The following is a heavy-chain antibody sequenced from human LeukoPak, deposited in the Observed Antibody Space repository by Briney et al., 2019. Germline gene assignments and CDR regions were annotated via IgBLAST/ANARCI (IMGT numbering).Heavy chain of an antibody. CDR2: IKQDGSEK. D-gene: IGHD4-23*01. CDR3: ARAAYGSKSELDY. V-gene: IGHV3-7*01. Sequence: GGSLRLSCTASGFTFNGYWMSWVRQAPGKGLEWVATIKQDGSEKYYVDSVKGRFTISRDTARNSLYLQMNRLRAEDTAVYYCARAAYGSKSELDYWGQGTLVTVSS. J-gene: IGHJ4*02. CDR1: GFTFNGYW.